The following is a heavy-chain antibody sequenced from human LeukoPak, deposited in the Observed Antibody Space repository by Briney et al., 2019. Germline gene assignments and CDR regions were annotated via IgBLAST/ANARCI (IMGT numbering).Heavy chain of an antibody. V-gene: IGHV4-34*01. CDR1: GVSFSGYY. CDR3: ARGKEEMATGSYYFDY. J-gene: IGHJ4*02. Sequence: SETLSLTCAVYGVSFSGYYWSWIRQPPGKGLEWIGEINHSGSTNYNPSLKSRVTISVDTSKNQFSLKLSSVTAADTAVYYCARGKEEMATGSYYFDYWGQGTPVTVSS. D-gene: IGHD5-24*01. CDR2: INHSGST.